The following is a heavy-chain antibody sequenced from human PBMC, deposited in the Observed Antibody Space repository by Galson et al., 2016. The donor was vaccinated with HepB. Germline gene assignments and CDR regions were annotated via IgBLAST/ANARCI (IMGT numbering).Heavy chain of an antibody. CDR2: IKQDGSEK. D-gene: IGHD6-13*01. CDR1: GFTFSSYW. CDR3: ARDQSIAAAGFDY. V-gene: IGHV3-7*03. J-gene: IGHJ4*02. Sequence: SLRLSCAASGFTFSSYWMTWVRQAPGKGLEWVANIKQDGSEKYYVDSVKGRFTISRDNAKNSLFLQINSLRAEDTAVYYCARDQSIAAAGFDYWGQGTLVTVSS.